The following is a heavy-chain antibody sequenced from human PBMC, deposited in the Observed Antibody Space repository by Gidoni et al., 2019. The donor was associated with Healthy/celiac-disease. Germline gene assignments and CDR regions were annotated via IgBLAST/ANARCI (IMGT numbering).Heavy chain of an antibody. CDR2: IIPIFGTA. CDR3: ARDTGEQQLDHPYYYGMDV. V-gene: IGHV1-69*06. J-gene: IGHJ6*02. D-gene: IGHD6-13*01. CDR1: GGTFSSYA. Sequence: QVQLVQSGAEVKKPGSSVKVSCKASGGTFSSYAISWVRQAPGQGLEWMGGIIPIFGTANYAQKFQGRVTITADKSTSTAYMELSSLRSEDTAVYYCARDTGEQQLDHPYYYGMDVWGQGTTVTVSS.